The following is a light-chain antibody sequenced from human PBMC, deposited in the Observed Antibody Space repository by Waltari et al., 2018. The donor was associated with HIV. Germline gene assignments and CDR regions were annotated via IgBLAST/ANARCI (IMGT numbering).Light chain of an antibody. CDR3: SSYTTSNTYV. J-gene: IGLJ1*01. CDR1: DSDIGAYNY. V-gene: IGLV2-14*01. Sequence: QSALTQPASVSGSPGQSIPISCTGSDSDIGAYNYVSWYQVKADTAPKLIIYELDNRPSGISTRFSGSKSGHTASLTISGLQDADESDYYCSSYTTSNTYVFGSGTNVAVL. CDR2: ELD.